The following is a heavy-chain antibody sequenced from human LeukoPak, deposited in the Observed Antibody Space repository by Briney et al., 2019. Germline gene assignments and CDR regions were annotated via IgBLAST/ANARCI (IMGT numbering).Heavy chain of an antibody. Sequence: TGGSLRLSCAASGFTFDDYTMHWVRQAPGKGLEWVSLISWDGGSTYYADSVKGRFTISRDNSKNTLYLQMNSLRAEDTAMYYCAKVRQLAELDYWGQGTLVTVSS. CDR1: GFTFDDYT. CDR2: ISWDGGST. D-gene: IGHD6-13*01. V-gene: IGHV3-43*01. CDR3: AKVRQLAELDY. J-gene: IGHJ4*02.